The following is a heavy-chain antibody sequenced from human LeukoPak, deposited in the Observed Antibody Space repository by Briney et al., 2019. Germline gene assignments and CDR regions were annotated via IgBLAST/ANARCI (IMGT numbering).Heavy chain of an antibody. J-gene: IGHJ4*02. CDR3: ARALYGDYLYFDY. CDR1: GGSSSGYY. Sequence: SETLSLTCAVYGGSSSGYYWSWIRQPPGKGLEWIGEINHSGSTNYNPSLKSRVTISVDTSKNQFSLKLSSVTAADTAVYYCARALYGDYLYFDYWGQGTLVTVSS. CDR2: INHSGST. V-gene: IGHV4-34*01. D-gene: IGHD4-17*01.